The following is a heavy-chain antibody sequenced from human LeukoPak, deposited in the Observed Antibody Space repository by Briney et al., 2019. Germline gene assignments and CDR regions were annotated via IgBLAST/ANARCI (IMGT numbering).Heavy chain of an antibody. CDR1: GASISSYY. CDR3: ARDGTMVRGYYYYYYMDV. J-gene: IGHJ6*03. V-gene: IGHV4-4*07. Sequence: SETLSLTCTVSGASISSYYWSWIRQPAGKGLEWIGRIHTSGSTNYNPSLKSRVTMSVDTSKNQFSLKLSSVTAADTAVYYCARDGTMVRGYYYYYYMDVWGKGTTVTISS. D-gene: IGHD3-10*01. CDR2: IHTSGST.